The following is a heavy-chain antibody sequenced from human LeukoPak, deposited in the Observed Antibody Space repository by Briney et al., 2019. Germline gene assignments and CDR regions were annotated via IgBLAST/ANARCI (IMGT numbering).Heavy chain of an antibody. CDR3: ARDSGQWLEDAFDI. Sequence: SETLSLTCTVSGGSISSYYWSWIRQPPGKGLEWIGYIYYSGSTNYNPSLKSRVTISVDTSKNQFSLKLSSVTAADTAVYYCARDSGQWLEDAFDIWGQGTMVTVS. CDR2: IYYSGST. V-gene: IGHV4-59*01. CDR1: GGSISSYY. J-gene: IGHJ3*02. D-gene: IGHD6-19*01.